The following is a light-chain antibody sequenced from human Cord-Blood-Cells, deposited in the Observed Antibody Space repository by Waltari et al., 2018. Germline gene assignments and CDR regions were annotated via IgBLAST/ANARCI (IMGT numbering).Light chain of an antibody. V-gene: IGKV2-28*01. J-gene: IGKJ2*01. Sequence: DIVMTQSPLSLPVTPGEPASISCRSSQSLLHSNGYNYLDWYLQKPGQSPQLLIYLGSNRASGVPDMFSGSGSGTDFTLKISRVGAEDVGVYYYMQALQTPHTFGHGTKLEIK. CDR2: LGS. CDR1: QSLLHSNGYNY. CDR3: MQALQTPHT.